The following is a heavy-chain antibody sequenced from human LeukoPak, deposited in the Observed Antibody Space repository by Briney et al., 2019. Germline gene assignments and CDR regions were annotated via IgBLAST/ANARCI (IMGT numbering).Heavy chain of an antibody. J-gene: IGHJ3*02. CDR2: IYYSGST. Sequence: SETLSLTCTVSGGSISSSSYYWGWIRQPPGKGLEWIGSIYYSGSTCYNPSLKSRVTISVDTSKNQFFLKLSSVTAADTAVYYCAREKDVAFDIWGRGTMVSVSS. CDR1: GGSISSSSYY. CDR3: AREKDVAFDI. V-gene: IGHV4-39*07.